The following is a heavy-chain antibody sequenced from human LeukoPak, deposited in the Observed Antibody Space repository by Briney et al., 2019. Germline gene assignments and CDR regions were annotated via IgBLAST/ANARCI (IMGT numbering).Heavy chain of an antibody. J-gene: IGHJ5*02. Sequence: SETLSLTCTVSGGSISSSNYYWGWIRQSPGKGLEWIGSISHTESTYHNPSLKSRVTISVDTSKNQFSLKLSSVTAADTAVYYCARRTVRGVIPPNWFDPWGQGTLVTVSS. CDR1: GGSISSSNYY. CDR2: ISHTEST. V-gene: IGHV4-39*01. CDR3: ARRTVRGVIPPNWFDP. D-gene: IGHD3-10*01.